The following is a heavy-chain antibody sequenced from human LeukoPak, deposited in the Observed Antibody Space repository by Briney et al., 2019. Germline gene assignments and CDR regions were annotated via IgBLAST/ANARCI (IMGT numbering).Heavy chain of an antibody. D-gene: IGHD2-15*01. CDR2: ISGIGGST. V-gene: IGHV3-23*01. CDR3: AKDLVRKRYCSGGSCQDVDY. CDR1: GFTFSSYA. J-gene: IGHJ4*02. Sequence: GGSLRLSCAASGFTFSSYAMSWVRQAPGKGLEWVSAISGIGGSTYYADSVKGRFTISRDNSKNTLYLQMNSLRAEDTAVYYCAKDLVRKRYCSGGSCQDVDYWGQGTLVTVSS.